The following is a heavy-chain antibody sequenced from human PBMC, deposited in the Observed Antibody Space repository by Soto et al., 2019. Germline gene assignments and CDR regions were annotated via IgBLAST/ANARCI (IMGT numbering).Heavy chain of an antibody. J-gene: IGHJ4*03. CDR1: GDSIRGGGHY. Sequence: QVQLQESGPGLVKPSQTLSLTCSVSGDSIRGGGHYWNWIRQFPGKGLEWLGYVYHSGSTHYNPALRGRLTISIDTSKNQFSLRLSSVTAADTALYYCARDTGLAPTVWGYWGHGTQVTVSS. V-gene: IGHV4-31*03. CDR2: VYHSGST. CDR3: ARDTGLAPTVWGY. D-gene: IGHD7-27*01.